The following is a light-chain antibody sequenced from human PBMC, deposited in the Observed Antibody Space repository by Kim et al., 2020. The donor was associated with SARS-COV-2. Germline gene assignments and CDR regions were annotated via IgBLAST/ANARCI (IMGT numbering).Light chain of an antibody. CDR3: QQYHKWPPWT. V-gene: IGKV3-15*01. J-gene: IGKJ1*01. Sequence: VVMTQSPATLSASPGETATLSCRASQSVGSFLAWYQQRPGQALRLLIYGVSTRASGVPARFSGSESGTEFALTISSLQPEDFAIYYCQQYHKWPPWTFGQGTRVDIK. CDR1: QSVGSF. CDR2: GVS.